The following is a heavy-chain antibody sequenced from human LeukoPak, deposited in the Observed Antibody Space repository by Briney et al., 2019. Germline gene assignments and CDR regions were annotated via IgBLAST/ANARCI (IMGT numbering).Heavy chain of an antibody. CDR2: ILSKTSGGTT. J-gene: IGHJ5*02. CDR1: GFSFSNAW. V-gene: IGHV3-15*07. Sequence: GGSLRLSCAASGFSFSNAWMNWVRQAPGKGLEWVGRILSKTSGGTTDYATPVKGRFTISRDDSKNMLYLHMNSLQIEDTAAYYCADYYASGSYPPWGQGTLVTVSS. CDR3: ADYYASGSYPP. D-gene: IGHD3-10*01.